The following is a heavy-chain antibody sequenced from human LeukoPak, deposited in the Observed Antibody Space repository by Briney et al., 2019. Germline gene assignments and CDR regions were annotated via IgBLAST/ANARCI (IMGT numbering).Heavy chain of an antibody. CDR3: AREVRGSGRDFDY. CDR2: IGTRSNPI. D-gene: IGHD1-26*01. J-gene: IGHJ4*02. CDR1: GFSFSDLY. Sequence: GGSLRLSCAASGFSFSDLYMSWIRQAPGMGLEWISYIGTRSNPIYYADSVKGRFTISRDDAKNSLYLQMNSLRDEDTAVYFCAREVRGSGRDFDYWGQGILVTVSS. V-gene: IGHV3-11*01.